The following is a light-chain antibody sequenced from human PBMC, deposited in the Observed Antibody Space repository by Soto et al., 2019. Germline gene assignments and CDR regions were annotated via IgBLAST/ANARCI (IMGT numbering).Light chain of an antibody. CDR2: RND. CDR1: SSNIGSNY. V-gene: IGLV1-47*01. Sequence: QSVLTQPPSASGTPGQRVTISCSGSSSNIGSNYVYWYQQFPGSAPKLLIYRNDQRPSGVPDRFSGSKSGTSASLAISGPRSEDEADYYCAACDDSLSVVVFGGGTKLTVL. J-gene: IGLJ2*01. CDR3: AACDDSLSVVV.